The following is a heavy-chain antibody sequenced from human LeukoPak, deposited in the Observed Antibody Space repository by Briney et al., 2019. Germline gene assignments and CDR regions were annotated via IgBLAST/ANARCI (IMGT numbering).Heavy chain of an antibody. J-gene: IGHJ4*02. V-gene: IGHV4-39*01. CDR2: IYYSGNT. CDR3: ASSVDRFGER. D-gene: IGHD3-10*01. CDR1: GDSISSSSSY. Sequence: SETLSLTCTVSGDSISSSSSYWGWIRQPPGEGLEWIGSIYYSGNTYYNTSLKSRVTISVDTSKNQFSLRLNSVTAADTAVYYCASSVDRFGERWGQGTLVTVSS.